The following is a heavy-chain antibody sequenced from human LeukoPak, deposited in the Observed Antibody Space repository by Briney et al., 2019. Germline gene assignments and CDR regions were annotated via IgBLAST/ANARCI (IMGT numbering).Heavy chain of an antibody. D-gene: IGHD6-19*01. V-gene: IGHV3-7*01. J-gene: IGHJ4*02. CDR1: GFTFSSHW. CDR2: IKQDGSEI. Sequence: PGGSLRLSCADSGFTFSSHWMSWVRQAPGKGLEWVANIKQDGSEIYYLDSVKGRFTISRDNAKNSLYLQMHSLRVEDTAVYYCATIEAVRFHYWGQGTLVTVSS. CDR3: ATIEAVRFHY.